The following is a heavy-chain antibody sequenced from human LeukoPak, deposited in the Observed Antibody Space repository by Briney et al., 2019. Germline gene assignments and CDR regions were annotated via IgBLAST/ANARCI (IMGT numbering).Heavy chain of an antibody. CDR3: ARGHYDLAP. J-gene: IGHJ5*02. CDR2: VSSSGST. D-gene: IGHD4-17*01. CDR1: GGSISSNY. Sequence: SETLSLTYTVSGGSISSNYWSWIRQPPRKGLEWIGYVSSSGSTEYDPSLESRVTISLDTSKNQVSLNLNPVTAADTAIYFCARGHYDLAPWGQGILVTVSS. V-gene: IGHV4-59*01.